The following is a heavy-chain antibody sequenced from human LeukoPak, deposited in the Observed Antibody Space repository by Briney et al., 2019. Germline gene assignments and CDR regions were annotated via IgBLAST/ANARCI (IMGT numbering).Heavy chain of an antibody. J-gene: IGHJ4*02. CDR3: ARNQHWSRDI. CDR1: GFTFSDFW. V-gene: IGHV3-7*02. CDR2: INKDGRDK. Sequence: GGSLRLSCAAPGFTFSDFWVECFPPAPGKGLEWVANINKDGRDKYYMDSVTGRFSISRDNAKNSLSLQMNSLRVDDTAVYYCARNQHWSRDIWGQGILVTVSS. D-gene: IGHD2-8*02.